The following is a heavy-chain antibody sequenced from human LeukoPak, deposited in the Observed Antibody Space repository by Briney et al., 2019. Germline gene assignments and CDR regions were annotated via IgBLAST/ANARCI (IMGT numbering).Heavy chain of an antibody. V-gene: IGHV4-59*01. CDR3: ARGRSSDYRNDAFDI. CDR2: IYYSGST. D-gene: IGHD3-22*01. J-gene: IGHJ3*02. CDR1: GGSISSYY. Sequence: SETLSLTCTVSGGSISSYYWSWIRQPPGKGLEWIGYIYYSGSTNYNPSLKSRVTISVDTSKNQFSLKLYSVTAADTAVYYCARGRSSDYRNDAFDIWGQGTMVTVSS.